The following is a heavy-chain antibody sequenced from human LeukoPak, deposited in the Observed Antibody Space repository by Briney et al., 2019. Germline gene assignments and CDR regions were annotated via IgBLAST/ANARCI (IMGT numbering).Heavy chain of an antibody. CDR2: ITSSSSHI. V-gene: IGHV3-21*01. CDR3: ARDKGARGGDRNFDY. CDR1: GFTFSSYS. J-gene: IGHJ4*02. Sequence: EAGGSLRLSCAASGFTFSSYSMDWVRQAPGKGLERVSSITSSSSHIYYADSVKGRFTISRDNAKNSVYLQMNSLRAEDTAVYYCARDKGARGGDRNFDYWGQGTLVTVSS. D-gene: IGHD2-21*02.